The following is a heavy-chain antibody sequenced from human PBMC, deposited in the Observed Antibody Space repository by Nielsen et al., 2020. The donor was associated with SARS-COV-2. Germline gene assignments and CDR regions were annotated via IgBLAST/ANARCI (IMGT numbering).Heavy chain of an antibody. D-gene: IGHD6-13*01. Sequence: ETLSLTCTVSGGPISDDGYYWTWVRQAPGKGLEWVSSINSAGDVTYYTGSVKGRFTVSRDNSKSMVYLQMHSLRVEDSALYYCAKVAPTYIAAAAANYWGQGIVVTVSS. V-gene: IGHV3-23*01. J-gene: IGHJ4*02. CDR3: AKVAPTYIAAAAANY. CDR1: GGPISDDGYY. CDR2: INSAGDVT.